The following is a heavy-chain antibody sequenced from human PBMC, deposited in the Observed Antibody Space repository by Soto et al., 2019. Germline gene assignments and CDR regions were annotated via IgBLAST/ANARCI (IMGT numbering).Heavy chain of an antibody. Sequence: TSETLSLTCTVSGGSISSYYWGWIRQSPEKGFEWIASISYFGSTYYSPTLKSRLLISVDTSKSQFSLKLSSVTAADTAVYYCARSGPTNYYDSSGYYVDYYYYGMDVWGQGTTVTVSS. CDR2: ISYFGST. J-gene: IGHJ6*02. CDR3: ARSGPTNYYDSSGYYVDYYYYGMDV. V-gene: IGHV4-39*01. D-gene: IGHD3-22*01. CDR1: GGSISSYY.